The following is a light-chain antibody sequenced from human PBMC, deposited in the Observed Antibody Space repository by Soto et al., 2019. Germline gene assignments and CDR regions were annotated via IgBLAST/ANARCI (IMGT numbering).Light chain of an antibody. J-gene: IGLJ3*02. Sequence: QSVLTQPPSVSAAPGQKVTISCSGSSSNIGNNYVSWYQQFPGTAPKLLISDKNNRPSGIPDRFSGSKSGTSASLGITGLQTGDEADYYCATWDSSLSAVVFGGGTKLTVL. CDR3: ATWDSSLSAVV. CDR2: DKN. V-gene: IGLV1-51*01. CDR1: SSNIGNNY.